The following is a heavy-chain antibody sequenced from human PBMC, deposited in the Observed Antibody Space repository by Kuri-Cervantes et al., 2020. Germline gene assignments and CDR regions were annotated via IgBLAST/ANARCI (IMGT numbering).Heavy chain of an antibody. Sequence: ASVKVSCKASGYTFTSYDINWVRQATGQGLEWMGWMNPNSGNTGYAQKFQGRVTMTRNTSISTAYMELSSLRSEDTAVYYCARGGYYYGSGSSTLDYWGQGTLVTVSS. J-gene: IGHJ4*02. CDR3: ARGGYYYGSGSSTLDY. D-gene: IGHD3-10*01. CDR1: GYTFTSYD. CDR2: MNPNSGNT. V-gene: IGHV1-8*01.